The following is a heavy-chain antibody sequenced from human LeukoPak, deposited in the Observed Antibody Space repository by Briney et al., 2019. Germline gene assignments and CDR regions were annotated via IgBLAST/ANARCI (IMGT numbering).Heavy chain of an antibody. Sequence: GGSLKLSCAASGFTFSGSAMHWVRQASGKGLEWVGRIRSKASSYATAYAASVKGRFTISRDDSKNTAYLQMNSLKTEDTAVYYCTRHVGDPGIAAAGYYYYGMDVWGQGTTVTVSS. CDR2: IRSKASSYAT. D-gene: IGHD6-13*01. CDR3: TRHVGDPGIAAAGYYYYGMDV. CDR1: GFTFSGSA. V-gene: IGHV3-73*01. J-gene: IGHJ6*02.